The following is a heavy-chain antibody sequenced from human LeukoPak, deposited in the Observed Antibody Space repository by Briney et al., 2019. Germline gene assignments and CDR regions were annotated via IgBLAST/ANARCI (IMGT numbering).Heavy chain of an antibody. CDR3: ARGGVAAAGTFLRD. CDR1: GFTFSSYS. Sequence: PGGSLRLSCAASGFTFSSYSMNWVRQAPGKGLEWVSSISSSSSYIYYADSVKGRFTISRDNAKNSLYLQMNSLRAEDTAVYYCARGGVAAAGTFLRDWGQGTLVTVSS. J-gene: IGHJ4*02. V-gene: IGHV3-21*01. CDR2: ISSSSSYI. D-gene: IGHD6-13*01.